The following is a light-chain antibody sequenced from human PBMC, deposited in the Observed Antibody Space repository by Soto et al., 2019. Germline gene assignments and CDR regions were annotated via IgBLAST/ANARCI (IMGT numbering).Light chain of an antibody. J-gene: IGKJ1*01. Sequence: EIQLNQSPSSLSASLGYVVTITCRASQGISHYLAWYQQKPGKPPTLLIHGASTLQSGVPTRFSGSGSATDFTLTISSLQPEHVAVYYCQRYNRSPRTFGQGTKVDLK. V-gene: IGKV1-27*01. CDR1: QGISHY. CDR2: GAS. CDR3: QRYNRSPRT.